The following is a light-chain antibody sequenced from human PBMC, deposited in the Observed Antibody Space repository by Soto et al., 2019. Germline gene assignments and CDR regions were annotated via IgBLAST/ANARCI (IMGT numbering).Light chain of an antibody. J-gene: IGKJ4*01. Sequence: EIGLTQSPGTLSLSPGGRATLSCRASQSVSRNYVAWYQQKPGQAPRLLIYGASSRASGIPDRFSGSGSGADFTLSITRLEPEDFALYYCQQYGSTPITFGGGTKVDIK. CDR1: QSVSRNY. CDR3: QQYGSTPIT. CDR2: GAS. V-gene: IGKV3-20*01.